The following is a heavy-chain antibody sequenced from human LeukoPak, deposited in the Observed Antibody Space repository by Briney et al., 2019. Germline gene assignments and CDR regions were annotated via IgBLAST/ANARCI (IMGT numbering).Heavy chain of an antibody. Sequence: SETLSLTCTVSGGSISSSSYYWGWIRQPPGKGLEWIGSIYYSGSTYYNPSLKSRVTISVDTSKNQFSLKLSSVTAADTAVYYCARQGARYGSGSYAVDPWGQGTLVTVSS. J-gene: IGHJ5*02. D-gene: IGHD3-10*01. CDR3: ARQGARYGSGSYAVDP. CDR2: IYYSGST. V-gene: IGHV4-39*01. CDR1: GGSISSSSYY.